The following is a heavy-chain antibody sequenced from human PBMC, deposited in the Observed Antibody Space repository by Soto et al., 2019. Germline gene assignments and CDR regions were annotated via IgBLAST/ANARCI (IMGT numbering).Heavy chain of an antibody. CDR1: GYTFYSHS. CDR2: INADYGNT. J-gene: IGHJ6*02. CDR3: ARCIQGDYYYGMDV. V-gene: IGHV1-18*01. D-gene: IGHD5-18*01. Sequence: QAKLVQSGAEVRKPGASVKVSCKASGYTFYSHSISWVRQAPGQGLEWMGRINADYGNTQYAQKFRGRVTMTTDTSTTTVYMELTNLISDDTAVYYCARCIQGDYYYGMDVWGQGTTVTVSS.